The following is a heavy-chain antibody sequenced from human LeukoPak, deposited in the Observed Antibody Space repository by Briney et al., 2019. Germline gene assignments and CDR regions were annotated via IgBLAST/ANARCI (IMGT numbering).Heavy chain of an antibody. CDR2: IKQDGSEK. V-gene: IGHV3-7*01. Sequence: PGGSLRLSCAASGFTFSSYWMSWVRQAPGKGLEWVANIKQDGSEKYYVDSVKGRFTISRDNAKNSQYLQMNSLRAEDTAVYYCASCFGDYYHAAFDIWGQGTMVTVSS. J-gene: IGHJ3*02. CDR1: GFTFSSYW. CDR3: ASCFGDYYHAAFDI. D-gene: IGHD4-17*01.